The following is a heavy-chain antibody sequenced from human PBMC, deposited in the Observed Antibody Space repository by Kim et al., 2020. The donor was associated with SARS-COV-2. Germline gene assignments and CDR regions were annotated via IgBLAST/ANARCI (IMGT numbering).Heavy chain of an antibody. CDR3: ARDDKEPPYDSSGYLTH. Sequence: GGSLRLSCAASGFTFSSYGMHWVRQAPGKGLEWVAVIWYDGSNKYYADSVKGRFTISRDNSKNTLYLQMNSLRAEDTAVYYCARDDKEPPYDSSGYLTHWGQGTLVTVSS. J-gene: IGHJ4*02. CDR2: IWYDGSNK. V-gene: IGHV3-33*01. CDR1: GFTFSSYG. D-gene: IGHD3-22*01.